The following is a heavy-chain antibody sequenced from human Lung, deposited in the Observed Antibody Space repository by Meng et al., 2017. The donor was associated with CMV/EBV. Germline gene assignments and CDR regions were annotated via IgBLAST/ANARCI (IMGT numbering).Heavy chain of an antibody. CDR1: FSRYP. J-gene: IGHJ4*02. Sequence: FSRYPMHWDRQAPGKGLEWVAVISYDGSNKDYADSVKGRFTISRDNSKNTLYLQMNSLRAEDTAVYYCARDVGYYDSSGYYSPIFDYWGQGTLVTVSS. V-gene: IGHV3-30-3*01. CDR2: ISYDGSNK. CDR3: ARDVGYYDSSGYYSPIFDY. D-gene: IGHD3-22*01.